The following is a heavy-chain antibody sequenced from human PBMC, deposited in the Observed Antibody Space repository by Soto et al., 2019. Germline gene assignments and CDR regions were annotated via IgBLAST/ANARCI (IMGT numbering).Heavy chain of an antibody. CDR2: IIPIFGTA. Sequence: SVKVSCKASGGTFSSYAISWVRQAPGQGLEWMGGIIPIFGTANYAQKFQGRVTITADKSTSTAYMELSSLRSEDTAVYYCARHHYDSSGYDYWGQGTLVTVPS. J-gene: IGHJ4*02. CDR3: ARHHYDSSGYDY. D-gene: IGHD3-22*01. CDR1: GGTFSSYA. V-gene: IGHV1-69*06.